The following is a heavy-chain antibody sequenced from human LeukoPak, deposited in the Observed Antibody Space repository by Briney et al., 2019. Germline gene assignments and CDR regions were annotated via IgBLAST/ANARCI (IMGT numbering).Heavy chain of an antibody. V-gene: IGHV3-48*03. Sequence: GGSLRLSCAASGFTFSSSEMNWVRQAPGKVLEWLSYISSSDSTIYYADSVKGRFTISRDNAKNSLYLQMNSLRAEDTAVYYCAELGITMIGGVWGKGTTVTISS. D-gene: IGHD3-10*02. CDR1: GFTFSSSE. CDR2: ISSSDSTI. CDR3: AELGITMIGGV. J-gene: IGHJ6*04.